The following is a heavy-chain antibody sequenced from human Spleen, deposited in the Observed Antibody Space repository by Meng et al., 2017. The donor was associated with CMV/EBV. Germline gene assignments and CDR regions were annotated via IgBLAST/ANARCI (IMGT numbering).Heavy chain of an antibody. J-gene: IGHJ3*02. Sequence: SQTLSLTCAISGDSVSSNSAAWDWIRQSPSRGLEWLGRTYYRSKWYNDYAVSVKSRIIINADTSKNQFSLQLNSVTPEDTAVYYCARDELRLGQFNAFDIWGQGTMVTVSS. D-gene: IGHD3-16*01. CDR3: ARDELRLGQFNAFDI. CDR1: GDSVSSNSAA. V-gene: IGHV6-1*01. CDR2: TYYRSKWYN.